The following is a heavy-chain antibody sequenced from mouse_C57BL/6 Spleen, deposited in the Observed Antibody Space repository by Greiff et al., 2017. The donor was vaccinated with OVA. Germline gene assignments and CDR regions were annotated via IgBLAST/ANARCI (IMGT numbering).Heavy chain of an antibody. CDR2: ISSGSSTI. Sequence: EVKLVESGGGLVKPGGSLKLSCAASGFTFSDYGMHWVRQAPEKGLEWVAYISSGSSTIYYADTVKGRFTISRDNAKNTLFLQMTSLRSEDTAMYYCAAIYYDYERYFDVWGTGTTVTVSS. CDR3: AAIYYDYERYFDV. V-gene: IGHV5-17*01. D-gene: IGHD2-4*01. CDR1: GFTFSDYG. J-gene: IGHJ1*03.